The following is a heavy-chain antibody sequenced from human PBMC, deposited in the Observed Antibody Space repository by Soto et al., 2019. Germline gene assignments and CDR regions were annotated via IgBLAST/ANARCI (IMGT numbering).Heavy chain of an antibody. V-gene: IGHV4-39*01. CDR2: LYYTGST. J-gene: IGHJ5*02. CDR1: GDSISSVAHY. Sequence: SETLSLTCSVSGDSISSVAHYWAWVRQPPGKGLEWIGSLYYTGSTYYNPSLKSRAAISIDTSKNQFSLNLMSTTAADTAVYYCARHSTNKSWYYCWFDPWGHGTLVTVSS. CDR3: ARHSTNKSWYYCWFDP. D-gene: IGHD6-13*01.